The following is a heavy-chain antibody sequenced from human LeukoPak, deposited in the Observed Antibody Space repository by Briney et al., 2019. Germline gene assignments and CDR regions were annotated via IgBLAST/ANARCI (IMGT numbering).Heavy chain of an antibody. Sequence: ASVKVSCKASGYTSTIYDISWVRQAPGQGLEWMGWISTYNGNTNYAQNLQGRVTMTTDTSTSTAYMELRSLRSDDTAVYYCARGRGSTSRYWGQGTLVTVSS. J-gene: IGHJ4*02. CDR3: ARGRGSTSRY. D-gene: IGHD5-12*01. CDR1: GYTSTIYD. CDR2: ISTYNGNT. V-gene: IGHV1-18*01.